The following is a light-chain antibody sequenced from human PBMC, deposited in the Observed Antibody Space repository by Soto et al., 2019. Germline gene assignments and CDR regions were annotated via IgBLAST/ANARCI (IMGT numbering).Light chain of an antibody. Sequence: DIQMTQSPSTLSASVGDRVTITCRASQDISTWLAWYQQTAGKAPKLLIFDASSLEIGVPSRFSGSGSGTEFTLTISSLQPEDFATYFCQQYNTFSPWTFGQGTKVDIK. V-gene: IGKV1-5*01. J-gene: IGKJ1*01. CDR2: DAS. CDR1: QDISTW. CDR3: QQYNTFSPWT.